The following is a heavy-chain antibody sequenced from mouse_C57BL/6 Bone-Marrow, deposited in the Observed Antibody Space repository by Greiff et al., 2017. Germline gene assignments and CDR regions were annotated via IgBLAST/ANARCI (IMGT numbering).Heavy chain of an antibody. V-gene: IGHV1-81*01. J-gene: IGHJ3*01. D-gene: IGHD1-1*01. CDR1: GYTFTSYG. CDR2: IYPRSGNT. CDR3: ASPDYYGSSFAY. Sequence: VQLQQSGAELARPGASVKLSCKASGYTFTSYGISWVKQRTGQGLEWIGEIYPRSGNTYYNEKFKGKATLTADKSSSTAYMELRSLTSEDSAVYFGASPDYYGSSFAYWGQGTLVTVSA.